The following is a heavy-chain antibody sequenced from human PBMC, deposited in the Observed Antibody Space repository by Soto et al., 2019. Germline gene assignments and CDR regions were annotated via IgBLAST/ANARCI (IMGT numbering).Heavy chain of an antibody. CDR3: ARHNHGMDV. CDR1: GDSISSDYYH. Sequence: SETLSLTCTVSGDSISSDYYHWTWIRQSPGKGLEWIGYIHHSGSTYYKPSLKSRLTTSVDTSKNQFSLKLSSVTAADTAVYYCARHNHGMDVWGQGTTVTVSS. J-gene: IGHJ6*02. V-gene: IGHV4-39*01. CDR2: IHHSGST.